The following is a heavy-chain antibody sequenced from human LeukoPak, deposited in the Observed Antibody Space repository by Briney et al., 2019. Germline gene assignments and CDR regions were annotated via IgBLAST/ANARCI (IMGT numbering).Heavy chain of an antibody. CDR3: AGGGGFYCSGGSCYPADAFDI. CDR1: GFTVSSNY. D-gene: IGHD2-15*01. J-gene: IGHJ3*02. Sequence: GGSLRLSCAASGFTVSSNYMSWVRQAPGKGLEWVSVIYSGGSTYYADSVKGRFTISRDNAKNSLYLQMNSLRAEDTAVYYCAGGGGFYCSGGSCYPADAFDIWGQGTMVTVSS. V-gene: IGHV3-66*01. CDR2: IYSGGST.